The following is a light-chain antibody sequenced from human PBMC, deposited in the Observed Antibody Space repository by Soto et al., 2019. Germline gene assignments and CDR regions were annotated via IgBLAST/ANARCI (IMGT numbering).Light chain of an antibody. CDR3: CSYAGSYTYV. CDR2: DVT. V-gene: IGLV2-11*01. CDR1: SSDVGGYNY. J-gene: IGLJ1*01. Sequence: QLVLTQPRSVSGSPGQSVTISCTGTSSDVGGYNYVSWYQQHPGKAPKFMIYDVTKRPSGVPDRFSGSKSGNTASLTISGLQADDEADYYCCSYAGSYTYVFGTGTKVTVL.